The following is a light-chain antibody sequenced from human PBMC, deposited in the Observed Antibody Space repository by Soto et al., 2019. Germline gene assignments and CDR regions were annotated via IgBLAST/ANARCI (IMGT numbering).Light chain of an antibody. CDR2: AAS. J-gene: IGKJ2*01. Sequence: IQMTQSPSSLSASVGDRVTIACRASQSISTYLNWYQQTPGKAPKLLIYAASNLQNGVPSRFSGSGSGREFNHSISRLEPEDSATYYSRQSYSRALYTFGQGTNLEIK. CDR3: RQSYSRALYT. CDR1: QSISTY. V-gene: IGKV1-39*01.